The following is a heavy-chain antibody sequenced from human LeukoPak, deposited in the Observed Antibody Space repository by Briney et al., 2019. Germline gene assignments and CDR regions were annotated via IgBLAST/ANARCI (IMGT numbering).Heavy chain of an antibody. D-gene: IGHD6-13*01. V-gene: IGHV3-30*18. CDR2: ISYDGGNK. Sequence: GSLRLSCAASGFTFSSYGMHWVRQAPGKGLEWVAVISYDGGNKYYADSVKGRFTISRDNSKNTLYLQMNSLRAEDTAVYYCAKDHIAAAGLLDYWGQGTLVTVSS. J-gene: IGHJ4*02. CDR3: AKDHIAAAGLLDY. CDR1: GFTFSSYG.